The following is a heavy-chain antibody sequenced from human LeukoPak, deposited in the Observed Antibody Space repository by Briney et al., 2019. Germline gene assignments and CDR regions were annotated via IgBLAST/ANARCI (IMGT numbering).Heavy chain of an antibody. Sequence: GGSLRLSCAASGFTFSSYAMSWVRQAPGKGLEWVSAISGSGGSTYDADSVKGRFTISRDNSKNTLYLQMNSLRAEDTAVYYCAKDQEGGGATWGYWGQGTLVTVSS. CDR3: AKDQEGGGATWGY. D-gene: IGHD1-26*01. CDR1: GFTFSSYA. J-gene: IGHJ4*02. V-gene: IGHV3-23*01. CDR2: ISGSGGST.